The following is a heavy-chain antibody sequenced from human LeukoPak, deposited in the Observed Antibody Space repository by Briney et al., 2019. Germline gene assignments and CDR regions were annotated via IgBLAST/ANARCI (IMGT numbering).Heavy chain of an antibody. CDR3: AKDKEYSSGSDY. CDR2: ISGSGGST. J-gene: IGHJ4*02. V-gene: IGHV3-23*01. D-gene: IGHD6-19*01. Sequence: VASVKVSCKASGGTFSSYAMSWVRQAPGKGLEWVSAISGSGGSTYYADSVKGRFTISRDNSKNTLYLQMNSLRAEDTAVYYCAKDKEYSSGSDYWGQGTLVTVSS. CDR1: GGTFSSYA.